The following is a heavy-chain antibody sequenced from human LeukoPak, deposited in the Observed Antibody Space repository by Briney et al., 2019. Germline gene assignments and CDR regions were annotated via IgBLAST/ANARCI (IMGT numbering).Heavy chain of an antibody. D-gene: IGHD2-15*01. CDR1: GFTFSSYS. V-gene: IGHV3-21*04. Sequence: GGSLRLSCAASGFTFSSYSMNWVRQAPGKGLEWVSSISSSSSYIYYADSVKGRFTISRDNAKNSLYLQMNSLRAEDTAVYYCAKCGGDNCYPRYGMDVWGRGTTVTVSS. J-gene: IGHJ6*02. CDR2: ISSSSSYI. CDR3: AKCGGDNCYPRYGMDV.